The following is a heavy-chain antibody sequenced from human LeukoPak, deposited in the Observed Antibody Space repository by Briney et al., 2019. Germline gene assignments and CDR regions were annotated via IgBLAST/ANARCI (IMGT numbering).Heavy chain of an antibody. V-gene: IGHV3-30*02. J-gene: IGHJ4*02. Sequence: GGSLRLSCAASGFTFSSYGMHWVRQAPGKGLEWVAFIRYDGSNKYYADSVKGRFTISRDNSKNTLYLQMNSLRAEDTAVYYCAKMDHDFWSGYYLDYWGQGTLVTVSS. D-gene: IGHD3-3*01. CDR2: IRYDGSNK. CDR1: GFTFSSYG. CDR3: AKMDHDFWSGYYLDY.